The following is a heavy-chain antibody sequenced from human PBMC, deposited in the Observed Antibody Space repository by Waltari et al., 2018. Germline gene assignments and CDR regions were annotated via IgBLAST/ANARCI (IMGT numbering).Heavy chain of an antibody. J-gene: IGHJ6*02. D-gene: IGHD3-10*01. CDR1: GFTLGSYW. CDR3: ATGSTARGYYGMDV. Sequence: EMQLVESGGGLVQPGGSLRLSCAPSGFTLGSYWMSWVRQAPGKGLEWVAKIKQDASEEYYLDSGKGRFTISKDNAKNSLSLQMNSLRAEDTAVYYCATGSTARGYYGMDVWGQGTTVTVSS. V-gene: IGHV3-7*01. CDR2: IKQDASEE.